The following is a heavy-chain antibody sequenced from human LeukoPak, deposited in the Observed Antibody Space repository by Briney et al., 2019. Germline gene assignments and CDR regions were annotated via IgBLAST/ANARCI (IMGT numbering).Heavy chain of an antibody. CDR1: GFTFTSSA. Sequence: SVKVSCKASGFTFTSSAMQWVRQARGQRLEWIGWIVVGSGNANYAQKFQERVTITRDMSTSTAYMELSSLRSEDTAVYYCAADLYDSSGYTDYWGQGTLVTVSS. CDR3: AADLYDSSGYTDY. J-gene: IGHJ4*02. D-gene: IGHD3-22*01. V-gene: IGHV1-58*02. CDR2: IVVGSGNA.